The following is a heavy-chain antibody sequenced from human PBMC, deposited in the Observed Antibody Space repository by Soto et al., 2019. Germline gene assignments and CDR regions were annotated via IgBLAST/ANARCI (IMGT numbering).Heavy chain of an antibody. Sequence: SETLSLTCSVSGGSIRSSIHYWGWIRQPPGKGLEWIGSIYYSGLTHYTPSVKSRVTISADTSKNQFPLKLNSVTAADTAVYYCARLQAEATVAAGGMDVWGQGTTVTVSS. V-gene: IGHV4-39*01. CDR1: GGSIRSSIHY. J-gene: IGHJ6*02. CDR2: IYYSGLT. CDR3: ARLQAEATVAAGGMDV. D-gene: IGHD6-13*01.